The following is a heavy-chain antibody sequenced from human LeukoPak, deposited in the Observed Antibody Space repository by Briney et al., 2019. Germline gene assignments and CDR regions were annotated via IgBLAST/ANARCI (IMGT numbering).Heavy chain of an antibody. V-gene: IGHV1-8*03. D-gene: IGHD1-26*01. Sequence: ASVKVSCKASGYTFTTYEINWLRQATGQGLEWMGWMNPNHTNTRYAQKFQGRITITGNISISTAYMELSSLRSEDTAVYYCARGLVGRTGIDYWGQGTLVTVSS. CDR1: GYTFTTYE. J-gene: IGHJ4*02. CDR3: ARGLVGRTGIDY. CDR2: MNPNHTNT.